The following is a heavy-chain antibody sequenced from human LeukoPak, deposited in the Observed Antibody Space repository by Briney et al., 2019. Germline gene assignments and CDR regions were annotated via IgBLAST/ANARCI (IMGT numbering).Heavy chain of an antibody. V-gene: IGHV4-59*01. Sequence: SETLSLTCTVSGGSISRYYWSWIRQPPGKGLEWIGYIYYSGSTNYNPSLKSRVTISVDTSKNQFSLKLSSVTAADTAVYYCARGHEAFDYWGQGTLVTVSS. CDR2: IYYSGST. CDR3: ARGHEAFDY. J-gene: IGHJ4*02. CDR1: GGSISRYY.